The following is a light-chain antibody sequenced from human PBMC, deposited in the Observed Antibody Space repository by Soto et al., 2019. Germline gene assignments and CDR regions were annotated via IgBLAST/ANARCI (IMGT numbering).Light chain of an antibody. CDR3: ATWDDSLKGV. V-gene: IGLV1-44*01. CDR2: SNN. J-gene: IGLJ2*01. CDR1: SSNIGSNT. Sequence: QAVLTQPPSASGTPGQRVTISCSGSSSNIGSNTVHWYQQLPGTAPKLLIYSNNQRPSGVPDRFSGSKSGTSASLAISGLQSEDEADYYCATWDDSLKGVFGGGTQLTVL.